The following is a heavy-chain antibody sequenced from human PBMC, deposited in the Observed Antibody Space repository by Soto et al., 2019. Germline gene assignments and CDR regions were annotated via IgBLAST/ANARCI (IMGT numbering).Heavy chain of an antibody. CDR3: ATLPPRIVVVFTEMPT. D-gene: IGHD2-21*01. CDR1: GGSISSSYW. Sequence: QVQLRESGPRLVKPSGTLSLTCAGSGGSISSSYWWTWARQAPGKGLQWIGEIYHSGITNYNPSLRSRVSMSVDKSNNEFSLSLTSVTAADTAVYYFATLPPRIVVVFTEMPTWGQGILLTVSS. V-gene: IGHV4-4*02. J-gene: IGHJ5*02. CDR2: IYHSGIT.